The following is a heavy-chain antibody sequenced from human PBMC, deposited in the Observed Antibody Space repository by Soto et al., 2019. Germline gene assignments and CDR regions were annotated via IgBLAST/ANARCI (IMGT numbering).Heavy chain of an antibody. V-gene: IGHV4-4*02. Sequence: PSETLSLTCAVSSGSVTNFNWWTWVRQPPGKGLEWIGEIYHSGITNYNASLQSRVTISLDNFKSQLSLELSSVTAADKAVYYCATRCGHCQPSWGQVTLVTVSS. J-gene: IGHJ5*02. CDR2: IYHSGIT. D-gene: IGHD2-21*01. CDR1: SGSVTNFNW. CDR3: ATRCGHCQPS.